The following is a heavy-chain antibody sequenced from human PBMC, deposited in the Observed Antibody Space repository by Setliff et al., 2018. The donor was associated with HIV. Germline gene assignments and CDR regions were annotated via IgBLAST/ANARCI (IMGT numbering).Heavy chain of an antibody. CDR1: GFTFSVHG. CDR2: IWYDGGKK. CDR3: ARGQFRLRPDSLDL. V-gene: IGHV3-33*01. Sequence: PGGSLRLSCEASGFTFSVHGMHWVRQAPGKGLEWLAVIWYDGGKKYYADSVQGRFTISRDDYKNTLYLQMNSLRAEDTAVYYCARGQFRLRPDSLDLWGQGTLVTVSS. D-gene: IGHD2-21*01. J-gene: IGHJ3*01.